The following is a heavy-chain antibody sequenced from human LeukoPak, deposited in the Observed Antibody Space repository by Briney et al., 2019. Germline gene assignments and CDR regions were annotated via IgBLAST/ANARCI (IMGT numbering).Heavy chain of an antibody. J-gene: IGHJ6*02. CDR3: AREPGSSSWYGPYYYYGMDV. Sequence: GGSLRLSCAASGFTFSSCWMSWVRQAPGKGLEWVANIKQDGSEKYYVDSVKGRFTISRDNAKNSLYLQMNSLRAEDTAVYYCAREPGSSSWYGPYYYYGMDVWGQGTTVTVSS. V-gene: IGHV3-7*01. CDR1: GFTFSSCW. CDR2: IKQDGSEK. D-gene: IGHD6-13*01.